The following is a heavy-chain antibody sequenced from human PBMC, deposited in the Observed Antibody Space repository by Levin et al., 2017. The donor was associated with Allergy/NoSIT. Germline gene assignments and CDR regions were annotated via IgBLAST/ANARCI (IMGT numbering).Heavy chain of an antibody. D-gene: IGHD6-13*01. CDR3: AREYTRSWYHHYYFDY. CDR2: ISPKSGGT. Sequence: GGSLRLSCQASGYRFSDYFMHWVRQAPGQGPEWMGWISPKSGGTKYQQKFQGRVTMSRDTSITTVYMEMSRLRSDDTAVYYCAREYTRSWYHHYYFDYWGQGTLVTVSS. J-gene: IGHJ4*02. CDR1: GYRFSDYF. V-gene: IGHV1-2*02.